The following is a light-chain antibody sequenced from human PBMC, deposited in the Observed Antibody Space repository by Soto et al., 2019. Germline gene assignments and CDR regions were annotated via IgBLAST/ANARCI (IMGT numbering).Light chain of an antibody. CDR3: QQYSSSLLT. V-gene: IGKV3-20*01. CDR1: QSISSSY. J-gene: IGKJ1*01. Sequence: EIVLTQSPGTLSLSPGERATLSCRASQSISSSYLAWYQQKPGQAPRLLVYGASSRATGIPVRFSGSGSGTDFTLTISRLGPEDFALYYCQQYSSSLLTFGQGTKVEIK. CDR2: GAS.